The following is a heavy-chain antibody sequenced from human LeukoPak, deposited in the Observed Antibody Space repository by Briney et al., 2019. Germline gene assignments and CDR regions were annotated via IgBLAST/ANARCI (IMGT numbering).Heavy chain of an antibody. V-gene: IGHV3-23*01. CDR1: GFTFKSYA. D-gene: IGHD3-10*01. Sequence: GGSLRLSCVASGFTFKSYAMNWVRQAPGKGLEWVSGITNGGTAHYGDSVKGRFTISRDNSKSSLYLQMNTLSAEDTAVYYCAKGYFGSGSYYNPYFDYWGQGTLVTVPS. CDR3: AKGYFGSGSYYNPYFDY. J-gene: IGHJ4*02. CDR2: ITNGGTA.